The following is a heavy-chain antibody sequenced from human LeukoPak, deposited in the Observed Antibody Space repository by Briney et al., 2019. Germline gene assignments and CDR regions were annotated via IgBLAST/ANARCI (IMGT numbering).Heavy chain of an antibody. V-gene: IGHV5-51*01. D-gene: IGHD6-13*01. CDR2: IYPGDLRV. J-gene: IGHJ5*02. CDR3: ACRDLTSTWSFP. CDR1: GYSFTSYW. Sequence: GASLKISYQGFGYSFTSYWIGWVRQMPGKGMEWMGVIYPGDLRVRYNPSLQGQVTISVDKSINTAYLQWFSLRASDSAMYYCACRDLTSTWSFPWGQGTLVTVSS.